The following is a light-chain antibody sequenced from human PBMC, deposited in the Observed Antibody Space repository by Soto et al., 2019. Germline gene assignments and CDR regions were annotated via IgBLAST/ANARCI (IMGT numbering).Light chain of an antibody. CDR1: QSISTW. CDR2: NAS. J-gene: IGKJ1*01. Sequence: DIQMTQSPSTLSSSLGDRASITCRASQSISTWLAWYQQKAGKAPKLLIYNASSLENGVPSRFSGSGSGTEFTLTISSLQPDDFATYYCQQYNTYPRTFGQGTKVEIK. CDR3: QQYNTYPRT. V-gene: IGKV1-5*03.